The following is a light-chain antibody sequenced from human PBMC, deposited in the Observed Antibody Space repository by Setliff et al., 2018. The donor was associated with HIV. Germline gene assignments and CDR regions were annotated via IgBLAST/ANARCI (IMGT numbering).Light chain of an antibody. CDR3: QSYDNSLSGLAV. V-gene: IGLV1-40*01. CDR2: ENG. Sequence: QSVLTQPPSVSGAPGQTVTISCTGTSSNIGAGFDVHWYQDLPGRAPKLLIYENGKHPSGVPARFSASKSGSSASLAITGLQAEDEADYYCQSYDNSLSGLAVFGTGTKVTVL. J-gene: IGLJ1*01. CDR1: SSNIGAGFD.